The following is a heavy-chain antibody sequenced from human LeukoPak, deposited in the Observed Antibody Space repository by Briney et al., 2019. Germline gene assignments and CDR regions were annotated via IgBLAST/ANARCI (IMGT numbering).Heavy chain of an antibody. J-gene: IGHJ6*02. V-gene: IGHV3-23*01. CDR2: IIGSGGST. CDR1: GFTFSSYS. D-gene: IGHD6-13*01. Sequence: GGSLRLSCAASGFTFSSYSMSWVRQAPGKGLEWVSAIIGSGGSTYYADSVKGRFTISRDNSKNTLYLQKNSLRAEDTAVYYCATGEAAAIYGMDVWGQGTTVTVSS. CDR3: ATGEAAAIYGMDV.